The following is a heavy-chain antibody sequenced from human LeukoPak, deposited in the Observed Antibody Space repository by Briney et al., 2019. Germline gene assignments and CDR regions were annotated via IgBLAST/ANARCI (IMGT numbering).Heavy chain of an antibody. V-gene: IGHV4-34*01. J-gene: IGHJ6*02. D-gene: IGHD2-21*01. Sequence: SETLSLTCAVYGGSFSGYYWSWIRQPPGKGLEWIGYIYHSGSTYYNPSLKSRVTISVDRSKNQFSLKLSSVTAADTAVYYCARASYSQDFYYYYGMDVWGQGTTVTVSS. CDR2: IYHSGST. CDR3: ARASYSQDFYYYYGMDV. CDR1: GGSFSGYY.